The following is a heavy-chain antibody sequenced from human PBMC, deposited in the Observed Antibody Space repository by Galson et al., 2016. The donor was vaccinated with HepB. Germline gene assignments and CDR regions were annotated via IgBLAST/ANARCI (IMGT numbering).Heavy chain of an antibody. CDR1: GYIIHTYW. J-gene: IGHJ4*02. CDR3: AGFGGSGWGSVDY. CDR2: IHPDDSDT. V-gene: IGHV5-51*01. D-gene: IGHD6-19*01. Sequence: QSGAEVKKPGESLKISCKVSGYIIHTYWIAWVRQMPGKGLEWMGMIHPDDSDTKYSPSLQGQVTMSDDKSISTASLQWSSLKASDTAMYYCAGFGGSGWGSVDYWGQGTLVTVSS.